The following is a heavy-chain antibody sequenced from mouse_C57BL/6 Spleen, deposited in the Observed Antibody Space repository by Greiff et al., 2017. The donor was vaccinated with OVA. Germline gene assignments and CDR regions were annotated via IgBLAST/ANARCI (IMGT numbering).Heavy chain of an antibody. CDR3: ARRRGDYDYVPFYYAMDY. V-gene: IGHV1-59*01. CDR2: IDPSDSYT. J-gene: IGHJ4*01. D-gene: IGHD2-4*01. Sequence: QVQLQQPGAELVRPGTSVKLSCKASGYTFTSYWMHWVKQRPGQGLEWIGVIDPSDSYTNYNQKFKGKATLTVDTSSSTAYMQLSSLTSEDSAVYYCARRRGDYDYVPFYYAMDYWGQGTSVTVSS. CDR1: GYTFTSYW.